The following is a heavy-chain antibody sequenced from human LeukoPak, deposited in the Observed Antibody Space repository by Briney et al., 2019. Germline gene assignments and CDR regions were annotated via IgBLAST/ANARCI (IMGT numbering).Heavy chain of an antibody. CDR2: ISSSSSYI. CDR1: GFTFSSYS. CDR3: ARGGRAYYYMDV. J-gene: IGHJ6*03. V-gene: IGHV3-21*01. Sequence: PGGSLRLSCAASGFTFSSYSMNWVRQAPGKGLEWVSSISSSSSYIYYADSVKGRFTISRDNAKNSLYLQMNSLRAEDTAVYYCARGGRAYYYMDVWGKGTTVTVSS. D-gene: IGHD2-15*01.